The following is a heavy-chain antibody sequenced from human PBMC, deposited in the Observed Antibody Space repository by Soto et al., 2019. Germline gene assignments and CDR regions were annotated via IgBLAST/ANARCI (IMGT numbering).Heavy chain of an antibody. Sequence: GESLKISCKGSGYSFTSYWISWVRQMPGKGLEWMGRIDPSDSYTNYSPSFQGHVTISADKSISTAYLQWSSLKASDTAMYYCARFVADGTVTTRGTMFYWGQGTLVTVSS. J-gene: IGHJ4*02. V-gene: IGHV5-10-1*01. CDR3: ARFVADGTVTTRGTMFY. D-gene: IGHD4-17*01. CDR1: GYSFTSYW. CDR2: IDPSDSYT.